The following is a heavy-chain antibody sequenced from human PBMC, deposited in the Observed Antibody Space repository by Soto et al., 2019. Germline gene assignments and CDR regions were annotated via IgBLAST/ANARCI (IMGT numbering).Heavy chain of an antibody. CDR3: AKGGYCSSTSCYSNWFDP. J-gene: IGHJ5*02. V-gene: IGHV3-23*01. CDR1: GFTFSMCW. Sequence: HPGGSLRLSCAASGFTFSMCWMHWVRQAPGKGLEWVSAISGSGGSTYYADSVKGRFTISRDNSKNTLYLQMNSLRAEDTAVYYCAKGGYCSSTSCYSNWFDPWGQGTLVTVSS. D-gene: IGHD2-2*01. CDR2: ISGSGGST.